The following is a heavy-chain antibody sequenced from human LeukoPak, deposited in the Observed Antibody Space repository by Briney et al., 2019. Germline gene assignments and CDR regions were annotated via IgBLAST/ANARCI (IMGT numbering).Heavy chain of an antibody. J-gene: IGHJ4*02. CDR3: AKDSGAVGVYFDY. CDR2: ISGSGGST. Sequence: GGSLRLSCAASGFTFSSYAMSWVRQAPGKGLEWGSAISGSGGSTYYADSVKGRFTISRDNSKNTLYLQMNSLRAEDTAVYYCAKDSGAVGVYFDYWGQGTLVTVSS. D-gene: IGHD1-26*01. CDR1: GFTFSSYA. V-gene: IGHV3-23*01.